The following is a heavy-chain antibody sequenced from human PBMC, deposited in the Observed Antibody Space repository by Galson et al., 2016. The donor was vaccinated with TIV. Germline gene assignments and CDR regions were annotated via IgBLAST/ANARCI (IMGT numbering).Heavy chain of an antibody. D-gene: IGHD1-26*01. CDR2: ISSSSEYI. CDR1: GITFNTYT. CDR3: ARVSSALSATNDY. J-gene: IGHJ4*02. Sequence: SLRLSCAASGITFNTYTFTWVRQAPGKGLEWVSSISSSSEYIYYADSVKGRFTISRDNAKNSLYLQMNSLRADDTAVYFCARVSSALSATNDYWGQGTLVTVSS. V-gene: IGHV3-21*06.